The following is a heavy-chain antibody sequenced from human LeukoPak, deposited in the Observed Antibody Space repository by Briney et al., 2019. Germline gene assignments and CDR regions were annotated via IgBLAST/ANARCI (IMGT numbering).Heavy chain of an antibody. CDR3: ARGVTTVTYYFDY. V-gene: IGHV3-30*03. CDR2: ISYDGSNK. J-gene: IGHJ4*02. Sequence: PGRSLRLSFAASGFTFSSYGMHWVRQAPGKGLEWVAVISYDGSNKYYADSVKGRFTISRDNSKNTLYLQMNSLRAEDTAVYYRARGVTTVTYYFDYWGQGTLVTVSS. CDR1: GFTFSSYG. D-gene: IGHD4-17*01.